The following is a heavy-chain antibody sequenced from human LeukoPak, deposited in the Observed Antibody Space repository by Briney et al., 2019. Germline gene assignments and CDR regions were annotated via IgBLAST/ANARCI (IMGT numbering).Heavy chain of an antibody. CDR1: GYTFTGYY. J-gene: IGHJ4*02. D-gene: IGHD2-15*01. V-gene: IGHV1-2*02. Sequence: GASVKVSCKASGYTFTGYYIHWVRQAPGQGLEWMGWINPNSGGANYAQKFQGRVTMTRDTSISTAYMELSRLRSDDTAVDYCARGEGSCSGGSCYSVTLFDYWGQGTLVTVSS. CDR2: INPNSGGA. CDR3: ARGEGSCSGGSCYSVTLFDY.